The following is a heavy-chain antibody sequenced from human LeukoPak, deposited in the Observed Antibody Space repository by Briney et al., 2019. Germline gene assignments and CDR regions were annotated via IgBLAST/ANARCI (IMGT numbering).Heavy chain of an antibody. V-gene: IGHV1-3*01. CDR1: GYTFTSYA. CDR2: INAGNGNT. J-gene: IGHJ5*02. Sequence: GASVKVSCKASGYTFTSYAMHWVRQAPGQRLEWMGWINAGNGNTKYSQKFQGRVTITRDTSASTAYMELDSLRSEDTAVYYCARGPPPIEQWLVGRRGNWFDPWGQGTLVTVSS. D-gene: IGHD6-19*01. CDR3: ARGPPPIEQWLVGRRGNWFDP.